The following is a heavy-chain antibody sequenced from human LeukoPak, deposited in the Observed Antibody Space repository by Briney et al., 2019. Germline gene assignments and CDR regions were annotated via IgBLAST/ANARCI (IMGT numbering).Heavy chain of an antibody. Sequence: SETLSLTCAVYGGSFSGYYWSGIRQPPAKGLEWIGEINHSGSTNYNPSLKSRVTISVDTSKNQFSLKLSSVTAADTAVYYCARGGVFGVVISANFDYWGQGTLVTVSS. CDR1: GGSFSGYY. CDR2: INHSGST. D-gene: IGHD3-3*01. V-gene: IGHV4-34*01. CDR3: ARGGVFGVVISANFDY. J-gene: IGHJ4*02.